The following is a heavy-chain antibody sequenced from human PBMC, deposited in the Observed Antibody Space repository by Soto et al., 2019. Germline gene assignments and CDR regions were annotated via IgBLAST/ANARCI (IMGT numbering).Heavy chain of an antibody. CDR3: ARGFRWGMDV. V-gene: IGHV3-74*01. D-gene: IGHD3-16*02. CDR1: GFTISNYW. CDR2: INSDASTT. J-gene: IGHJ6*02. Sequence: EVQLVESGGGLVQPGGSLRLSCVASGFTISNYWMHWVRQAPGKGLVWVSRINSDASTTDYADSVKGRFTISRDNAKNPLYRQMNSLRAEDTAVYYCARGFRWGMDVWGQGTTVAVSS.